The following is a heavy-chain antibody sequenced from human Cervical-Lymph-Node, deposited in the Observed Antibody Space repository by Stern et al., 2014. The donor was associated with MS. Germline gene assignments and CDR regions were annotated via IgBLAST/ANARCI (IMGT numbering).Heavy chain of an antibody. CDR1: GFSFGTSW. CDR3: ARDRRAFLDY. D-gene: IGHD2/OR15-2a*01. V-gene: IGHV3-7*01. J-gene: IGHJ4*02. Sequence: EVQLVESGGGLVQPGVSLRLSCVASGFSFGTSWMSWVRQPPGRGLEWVANIRQDGYDKFYVDSVKGRFTISRDNARNSLYLQMNSLTVADTAVYYCARDRRAFLDYWGQGTHVAVSS. CDR2: IRQDGYDK.